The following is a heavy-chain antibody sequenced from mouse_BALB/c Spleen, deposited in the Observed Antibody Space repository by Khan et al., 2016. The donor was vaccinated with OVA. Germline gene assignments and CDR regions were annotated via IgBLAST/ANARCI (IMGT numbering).Heavy chain of an antibody. V-gene: IGHV5-4*02. D-gene: IGHD1-1*01. J-gene: IGHJ3*01. CDR2: ISDGGTYT. Sequence: EVELVESGGGLVKPGGSLKLSCAASGFTFSDSDMFWVRQTPEKRLEWVATISDGGTYTYYPDSVKGRFTISRDNAKNNLYLQMSSLKSEDTAMXYCERDGVLRPFAYWGQGTQVTVSA. CDR3: ERDGVLRPFAY. CDR1: GFTFSDSD.